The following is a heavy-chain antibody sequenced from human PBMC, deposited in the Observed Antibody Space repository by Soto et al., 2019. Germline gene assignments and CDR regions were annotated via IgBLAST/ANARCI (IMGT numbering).Heavy chain of an antibody. CDR3: AGRAYYYGSGRVNDY. D-gene: IGHD3-10*01. V-gene: IGHV1-18*01. CDR2: ISAYNGNT. Sequence: QVQLVQSGAEVKKPGASVKVSCKASGYTFTSYGISWVRQAPGQGLEWMGWISAYNGNTNYAQKLQGRVTMTTDTSTSTAYRELRSMRSDDTAVYYCAGRAYYYGSGRVNDYWGQGTLVTVSS. CDR1: GYTFTSYG. J-gene: IGHJ4*02.